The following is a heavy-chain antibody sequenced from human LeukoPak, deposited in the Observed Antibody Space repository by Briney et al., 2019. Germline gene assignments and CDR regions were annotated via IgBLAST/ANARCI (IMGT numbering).Heavy chain of an antibody. J-gene: IGHJ4*02. Sequence: GGSLRLSCAASGFTFSNAWMNWVRQAPGKGLEWVGRIQRKTDGGTTEYAAPVKGRFTISRDDSKNTVYLQMNTLTTEDTAVYYCTTATVPPSWGQGTLVTVPS. CDR2: IQRKTDGGTT. D-gene: IGHD4-17*01. CDR1: GFTFSNAW. V-gene: IGHV3-15*01. CDR3: TTATVPPS.